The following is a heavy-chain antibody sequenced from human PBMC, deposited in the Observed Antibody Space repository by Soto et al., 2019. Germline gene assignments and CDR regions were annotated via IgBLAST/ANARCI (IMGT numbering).Heavy chain of an antibody. Sequence: VGSLRLSCAASGFTFSSYAMSWVRQAPGKGLEWVSAISGSGGSTYYADSVKGRFTVSRDNSKNTLYLQMNSLRAEDTAVYYCAKMVRGVTNFDHWGQGTMVTVSS. CDR3: AKMVRGVTNFDH. D-gene: IGHD3-10*01. J-gene: IGHJ4*02. CDR1: GFTFSSYA. V-gene: IGHV3-23*01. CDR2: ISGSGGST.